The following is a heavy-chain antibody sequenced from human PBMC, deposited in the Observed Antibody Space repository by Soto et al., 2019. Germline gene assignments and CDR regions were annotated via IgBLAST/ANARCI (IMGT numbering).Heavy chain of an antibody. V-gene: IGHV4-39*01. D-gene: IGHD1-26*01. CDR1: GGSISSSSYY. Sequence: KASETLSLTCTVSGGSISSSSYYWGWIRQPPGKGLEWIGSIYYSGSTYYNPSLKSRVTISVDTSKNQFSLKLSSVTAADAAVYYCARPYSGSDFDHWGQGTLVTVSS. CDR2: IYYSGST. CDR3: ARPYSGSDFDH. J-gene: IGHJ4*02.